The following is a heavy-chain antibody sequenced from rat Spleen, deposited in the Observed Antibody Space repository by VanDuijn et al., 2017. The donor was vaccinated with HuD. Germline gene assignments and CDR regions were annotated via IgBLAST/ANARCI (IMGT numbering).Heavy chain of an antibody. CDR2: ISSDGRRN. CDR1: GFTFSDYY. CDR3: TRGYVMDA. V-gene: IGHV5-7*01. J-gene: IGHJ4*01. Sequence: EVRLVESGGGLVQPGRSLKLSCAASGFTFSDYYMAWVRQAPAKGLEWVATISSDGRRNYYRDSVKGRFTISRDNAKSSLYLQMDSLRSEDTAIYYCTRGYVMDAWGQGASVTVSS.